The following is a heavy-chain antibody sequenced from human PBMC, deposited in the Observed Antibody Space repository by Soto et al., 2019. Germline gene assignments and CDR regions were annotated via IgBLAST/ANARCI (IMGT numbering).Heavy chain of an antibody. CDR3: ARDYGDYDGYYYYGMDV. Sequence: GASVKVSCKASGGTFSSYAISWVRQAPGQGLEWMGGIIPIFGTANYAQKFQGRVTITADESTSTAYMELSSLRSEDTAVYYCARDYGDYDGYYYYGMDVWGQGTTVTVSS. CDR1: GGTFSSYA. J-gene: IGHJ6*02. D-gene: IGHD4-17*01. CDR2: IIPIFGTA. V-gene: IGHV1-69*13.